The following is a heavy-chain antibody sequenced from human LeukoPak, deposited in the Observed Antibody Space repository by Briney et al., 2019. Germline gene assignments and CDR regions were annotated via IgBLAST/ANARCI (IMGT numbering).Heavy chain of an antibody. CDR3: ARDREYYDILTGYKVSHYFDY. D-gene: IGHD3-9*01. V-gene: IGHV3-23*01. Sequence: GGSLRLSCAASGFTFSSHAMSWVRQAPGKGLEWVSAISGSGGSTYYADSVKGRFTISRDNSKNTLYLQMNSLRAEDTAVYYCARDREYYDILTGYKVSHYFDYWGQGTLVTVSS. CDR2: ISGSGGST. J-gene: IGHJ4*02. CDR1: GFTFSSHA.